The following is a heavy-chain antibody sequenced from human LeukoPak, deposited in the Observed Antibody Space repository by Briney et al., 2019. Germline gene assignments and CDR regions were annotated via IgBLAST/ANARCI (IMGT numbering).Heavy chain of an antibody. CDR2: IYYSGST. CDR3: ARATRDIVVVVAATLDY. V-gene: IGHV4-59*12. J-gene: IGHJ4*02. D-gene: IGHD2-15*01. Sequence: PSETLSLTCTVSGGSISSYYWSWIRQPPGKGLEWIGYIYYSGSTNYNPSLKSRVTISVDTSKNQFSLKLSSVTAADTAVYYCARATRDIVVVVAATLDYWGQGTLVTVSS. CDR1: GGSISSYY.